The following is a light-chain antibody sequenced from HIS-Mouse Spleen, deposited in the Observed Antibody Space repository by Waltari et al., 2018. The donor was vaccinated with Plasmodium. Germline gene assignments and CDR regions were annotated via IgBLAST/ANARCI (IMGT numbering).Light chain of an antibody. CDR2: AAS. CDR3: QKYNSYPWT. V-gene: IGKV1-27*01. CDR1: QGISNY. Sequence: IQIAPAPSPMSATVRDRVNITCRASQGISNYLAWYQQKPGKVPKLLIYAASTLQTGVPSRFSGSGSGTDFTLTISCLQSEDVATYYCQKYNSYPWTFGQGTKVEIK. J-gene: IGKJ1*01.